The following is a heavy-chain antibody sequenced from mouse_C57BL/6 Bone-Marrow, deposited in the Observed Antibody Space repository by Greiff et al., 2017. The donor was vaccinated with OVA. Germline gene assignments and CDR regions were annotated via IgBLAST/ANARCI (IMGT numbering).Heavy chain of an antibody. V-gene: IGHV1-76*01. CDR3: ARGLLLRYWYFDV. CDR1: GYTFTDYY. CDR2: IYPGSGNT. D-gene: IGHD1-1*01. J-gene: IGHJ1*03. Sequence: VQLQQSGAELVRPGASVKLSCKASGYTFTDYYINWVKQRPGQGLEWIARIYPGSGNTYYNEKFKGKATLTAEKSSSTAYMQLSSLTSEDSAVYFCARGLLLRYWYFDVWGTGTTVTVSS.